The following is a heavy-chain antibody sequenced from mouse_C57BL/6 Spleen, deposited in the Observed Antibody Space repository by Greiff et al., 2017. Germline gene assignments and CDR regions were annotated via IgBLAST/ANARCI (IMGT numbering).Heavy chain of an antibody. CDR1: GYTFTDYE. J-gene: IGHJ4*01. V-gene: IGHV1-15*01. CDR2: IDPETGGT. Sequence: VKLVESGAELVRPGASVTLSCKASGYTFTDYEMHWVKQTPVHGLEWIGAIDPETGGTAYNQKFKGKAILTADKSSSTAYMELRSLTSEDSAVYYCTEMDYWGQGTSVTVSS. CDR3: TEMDY.